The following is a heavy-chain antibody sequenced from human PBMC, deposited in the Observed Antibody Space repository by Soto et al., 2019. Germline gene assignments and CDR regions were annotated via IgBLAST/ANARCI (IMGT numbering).Heavy chain of an antibody. CDR3: ARDLAVGPFDY. D-gene: IGHD1-26*01. CDR2: ISYDGSNK. J-gene: IGHJ4*02. V-gene: IGHV3-30-3*01. CDR1: GFTFSSYA. Sequence: GGSLRLSCAASGFTFSSYAMHWVRQAPGKGLEWVAVISYDGSNKYYADSVKGRFTISRDNSKNTLYLQMNSLRAEDTAVYYCARDLAVGPFDYWGQGTLVTVSS.